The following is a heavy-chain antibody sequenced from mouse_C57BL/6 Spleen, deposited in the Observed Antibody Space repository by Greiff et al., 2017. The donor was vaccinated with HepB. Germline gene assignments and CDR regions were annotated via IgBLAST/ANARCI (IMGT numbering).Heavy chain of an antibody. Sequence: VQLQESGAELARPGASVKLSCKASGYTFTSYGISWVKQRTGQGLEWIGEIYPRSGNTYYNEKFKGKATLTADKSSSTAYMELRSLTSEDSAVYFCARRKDYGSSSWFAYWGQGTLVTVSA. CDR2: IYPRSGNT. CDR3: ARRKDYGSSSWFAY. CDR1: GYTFTSYG. V-gene: IGHV1-81*01. D-gene: IGHD1-1*01. J-gene: IGHJ3*01.